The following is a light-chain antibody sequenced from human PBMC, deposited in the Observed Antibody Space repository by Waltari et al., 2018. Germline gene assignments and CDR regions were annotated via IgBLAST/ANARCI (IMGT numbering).Light chain of an antibody. CDR2: RNN. V-gene: IGLV1-47*01. CDR1: SSNIGSQS. J-gene: IGLJ3*02. CDR3: AVWDDSLSAWV. Sequence: QSVLTQPPSASGTPGQRATISCSGSSSNIGSQSVFWYQQLPGTAPKLLSYRNNQRPSGVPDRFSGSKSGTSASLAISGLRSEDEADYHCAVWDDSLSAWVFGGGTKLTVL.